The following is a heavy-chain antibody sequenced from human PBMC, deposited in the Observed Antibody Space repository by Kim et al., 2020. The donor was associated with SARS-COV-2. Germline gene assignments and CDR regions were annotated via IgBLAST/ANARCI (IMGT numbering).Heavy chain of an antibody. J-gene: IGHJ4*02. D-gene: IGHD3-10*01. CDR1: GGSFSGYY. V-gene: IGHV4-34*01. Sequence: SETLSLTCAVYGGSFSGYYWSWIRQPPGKGLEWIGEINHSGSTNYNPSLKSRVTISVDTSKNQFSLKLSSVTAADTAVYYCARGLSRSVVTMVRGVLDYWGQGTLVTVSS. CDR3: ARGLSRSVVTMVRGVLDY. CDR2: INHSGST.